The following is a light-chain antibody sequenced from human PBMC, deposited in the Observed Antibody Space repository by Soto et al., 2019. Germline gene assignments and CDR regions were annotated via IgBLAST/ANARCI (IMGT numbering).Light chain of an antibody. V-gene: IGKV1-5*03. Sequence: DIQMTQSPSALSASVGDRVTITCRPSQNVDSWLAWYQQKPGKAPKLLIYKASSLERGVPSRFSGSGSGTEFTLTISIVRPDDFATYYCQQYISYPVTFGGGTKVEIK. CDR3: QQYISYPVT. CDR2: KAS. CDR1: QNVDSW. J-gene: IGKJ4*01.